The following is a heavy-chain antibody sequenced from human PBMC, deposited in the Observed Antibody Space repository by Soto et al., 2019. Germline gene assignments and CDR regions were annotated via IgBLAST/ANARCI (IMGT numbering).Heavy chain of an antibody. J-gene: IGHJ5*02. D-gene: IGHD4-4*01. Sequence: GESLKISCAASGFTFSSYWMHWVRQAPGKGLVWVSRINSDGSSTSYADSVKGRFTISRDNAKNTLYLQMNSLRAEDTAVYYCARAYSNGWFDPWGQGTLVTVSS. CDR2: INSDGSST. CDR1: GFTFSSYW. V-gene: IGHV3-74*01. CDR3: ARAYSNGWFDP.